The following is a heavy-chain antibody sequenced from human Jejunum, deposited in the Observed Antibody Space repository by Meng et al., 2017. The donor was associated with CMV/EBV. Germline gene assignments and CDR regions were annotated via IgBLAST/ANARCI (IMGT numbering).Heavy chain of an antibody. V-gene: IGHV3-20*03. CDR1: FDDYG. D-gene: IGHD3-10*01. CDR2: INKTGGST. CDR3: ARHYYASGSYPTSGMDV. J-gene: IGHJ6*02. Sequence: FDDYGLSWVRQVPGKGLEWVSGINKTGGSTGYADSVEGRFTISRDNAKNSLYLQMNSLRAEDTALYYCARHYYASGSYPTSGMDVWGQGTTVTVSS.